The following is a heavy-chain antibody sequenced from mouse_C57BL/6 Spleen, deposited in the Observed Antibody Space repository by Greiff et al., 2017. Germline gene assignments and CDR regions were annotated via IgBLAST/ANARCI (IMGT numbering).Heavy chain of an antibody. D-gene: IGHD2-13*01. CDR3: ARWGTACCDG. CDR2: IYPRSGNT. Sequence: VKLLESGAELARPWPSVKLSCKASGYTFTSYGISWVKQRTGQGLEWIGEIYPRSGNTYYNEKFKGKATLTADKSSSTAYMELRSLTSEDSAVYFCARWGTACCDGWGQGATLAGAS. J-gene: IGHJ2*01. V-gene: IGHV1-81*01. CDR1: GYTFTSYG.